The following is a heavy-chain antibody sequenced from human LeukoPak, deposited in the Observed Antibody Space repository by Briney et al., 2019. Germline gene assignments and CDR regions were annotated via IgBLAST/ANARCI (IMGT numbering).Heavy chain of an antibody. J-gene: IGHJ4*02. CDR2: ISYETNYK. D-gene: IGHD2-2*01. Sequence: GRSLRLSCTASGFTFSTYALHWVRQAPGKGLEWVAVISYETNYKYYADSVKGRFTISRDNSKNTLYLQMSSLRAEDTAVYYCARGNCSSTSCFFDYWGQGTLVTVSS. CDR1: GFTFSTYA. V-gene: IGHV3-30-3*01. CDR3: ARGNCSSTSCFFDY.